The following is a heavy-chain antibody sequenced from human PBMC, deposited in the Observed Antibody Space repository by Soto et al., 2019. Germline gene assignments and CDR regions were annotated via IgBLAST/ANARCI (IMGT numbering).Heavy chain of an antibody. D-gene: IGHD3-22*01. J-gene: IGHJ4*02. CDR2: ISAYNGNI. Sequence: ASVKVSCKASGYTFTSYGISWVRQAPGQGLEWMGWISAYNGNINYAQKLQGRVTMTTDTSTSTAYMELRSLRSDDTAVYYCARHENYYDSSGYYHGLDYWGQGTLVTV. CDR3: ARHENYYDSSGYYHGLDY. V-gene: IGHV1-18*01. CDR1: GYTFTSYG.